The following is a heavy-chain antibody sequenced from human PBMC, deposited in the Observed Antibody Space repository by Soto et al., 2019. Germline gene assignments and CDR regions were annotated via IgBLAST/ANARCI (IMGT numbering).Heavy chain of an antibody. CDR2: VTPFNGNT. D-gene: IGHD3-22*01. V-gene: IGHV1-45*02. J-gene: IGHJ4*02. CDR1: GNTFMYLY. CDR3: ASGRYDSSGYFDY. Sequence: SVKVSCKGSGNTFMYLYLHWVRQAPGQALECMGWVTPFNGNTKYAPRFQDRVTFTGDSSMSTAYMDLRSLTPEDTAMYYCASGRYDSSGYFDYWGPGTLVTVSS.